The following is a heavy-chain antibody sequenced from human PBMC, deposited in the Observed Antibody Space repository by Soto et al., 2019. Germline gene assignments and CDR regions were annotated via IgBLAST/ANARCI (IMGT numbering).Heavy chain of an antibody. D-gene: IGHD4-17*01. J-gene: IGHJ3*02. CDR1: GYTFTNYH. Sequence: GESLKISCKGSGYTFTNYHIGWVRQLPGKGLERMGIIYPDDSTTRYGPSFQGQVTISVDKSIDTAFLQRGSLRASDTAMYYCARLRTSVTTEDAFDIWGPGTKVTVSS. V-gene: IGHV5-51*01. CDR2: IYPDDSTT. CDR3: ARLRTSVTTEDAFDI.